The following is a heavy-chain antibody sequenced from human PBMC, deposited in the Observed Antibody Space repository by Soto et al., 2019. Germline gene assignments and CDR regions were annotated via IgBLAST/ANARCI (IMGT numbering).Heavy chain of an antibody. CDR1: GGSISSGGYY. Sequence: TLSLTCAVSGGSISSGGYYWSWIRQPPGKGLEWIGNIYYSGSTYYNPSLKSRVTISVDTSKKQFPLKLSSVTAADTAVYYCASRKSSPYFDYWGQGTLVTVSS. CDR3: ASRKSSPYFDY. V-gene: IGHV4-30-4*01. CDR2: IYYSGST. D-gene: IGHD3-10*01. J-gene: IGHJ4*02.